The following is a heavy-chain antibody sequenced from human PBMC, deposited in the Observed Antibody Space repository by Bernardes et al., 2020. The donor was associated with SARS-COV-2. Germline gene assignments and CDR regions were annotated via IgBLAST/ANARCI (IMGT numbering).Heavy chain of an antibody. Sequence: GGSLRLSCAASGFTFSSYSMNWVRQAPGRGREWVSYISSSSGTIYYADSVKGRFTIYRDNGKNSLYLQMNSLRAEDTAVYYCARDPGDDYGDYSFYDYWGQGTLVTVSS. CDR3: ARDPGDDYGDYSFYDY. CDR1: GFTFSSYS. J-gene: IGHJ4*02. V-gene: IGHV3-48*01. CDR2: ISSSSGTI. D-gene: IGHD4-17*01.